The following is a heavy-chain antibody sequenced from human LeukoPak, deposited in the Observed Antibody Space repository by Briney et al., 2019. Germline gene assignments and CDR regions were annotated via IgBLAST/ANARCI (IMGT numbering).Heavy chain of an antibody. CDR2: ISSSGSNT. V-gene: IGHV3-23*01. D-gene: IGHD3-3*01. CDR3: AGGTDFWSGYSFDS. CDR1: GFTLSSYA. J-gene: IGHJ4*02. Sequence: SGGSLRLSCAASGFTLSSYALSWVRQAPGKGLEWVSSISSSGSNTFYADSVKGRFTISRDISKNTLSLQLSSLRAEDTAVYYCAGGTDFWSGYSFDSWGQGTLVTVSS.